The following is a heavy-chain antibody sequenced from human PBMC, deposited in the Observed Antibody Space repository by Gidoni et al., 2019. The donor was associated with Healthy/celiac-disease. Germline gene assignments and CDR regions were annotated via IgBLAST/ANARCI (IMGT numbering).Heavy chain of an antibody. CDR2: ISYDGSNK. J-gene: IGHJ4*02. CDR1: GFTFSSYG. CDR3: AKDLGWLQSCGGFDY. V-gene: IGHV3-30*18. D-gene: IGHD5-12*01. Sequence: QVQLVESGGGVVQPGRSLRLSCAASGFTFSSYGMHWVRQAPGKGLEWVAVISYDGSNKYYADSVKGRFTISRDNSKNTLYLQMNSLRAEDTAVYYCAKDLGWLQSCGGFDYWGQGTLVTVSS.